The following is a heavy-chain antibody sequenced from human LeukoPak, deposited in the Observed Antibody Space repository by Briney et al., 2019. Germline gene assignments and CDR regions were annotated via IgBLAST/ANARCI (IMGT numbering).Heavy chain of an antibody. J-gene: IGHJ4*02. D-gene: IGHD3-16*01. Sequence: PESLSLTCTVSGGSISSSSYYWGWIRQPPGKGLEWIGSIYYSGSTYYNPSLKSRVTISVDTSKTQFSLKLSSVTAADTAVYYCAISYDSRDYWGQGTLVTVSS. V-gene: IGHV4-39*01. CDR1: GGSISSSSYY. CDR2: IYYSGST. CDR3: AISYDSRDY.